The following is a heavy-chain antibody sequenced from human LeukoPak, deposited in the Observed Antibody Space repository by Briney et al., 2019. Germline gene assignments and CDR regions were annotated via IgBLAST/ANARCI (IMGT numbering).Heavy chain of an antibody. Sequence: SETLSLTCTVSGDSISSSSYYWGWLRQPPGKGLEWIVSIYYSGSTYYNPSLKSRFTISVDTSKNQFSLKLSTVTAADTAVYYCARHGWGVSYHIFDYWGQGILVTVSS. J-gene: IGHJ4*02. CDR3: ARHGWGVSYHIFDY. D-gene: IGHD1-26*01. V-gene: IGHV4-39*01. CDR2: IYYSGST. CDR1: GDSISSSSYY.